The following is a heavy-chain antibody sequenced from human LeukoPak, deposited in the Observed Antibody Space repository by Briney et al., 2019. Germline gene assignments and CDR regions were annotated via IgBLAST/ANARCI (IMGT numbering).Heavy chain of an antibody. CDR1: GYSLTSYW. Sequence: GESLKISCKGSGYSLTSYWIGWVRQMPGKGLEWMGIIYPGDSDTRYSPSFQGQVTISADKSISTAYLQWSSLKASDTAMYYCARGFFGYCSSTSCPLSYMDVWGKGTTVTVSS. V-gene: IGHV5-51*01. D-gene: IGHD2-2*01. J-gene: IGHJ6*03. CDR3: ARGFFGYCSSTSCPLSYMDV. CDR2: IYPGDSDT.